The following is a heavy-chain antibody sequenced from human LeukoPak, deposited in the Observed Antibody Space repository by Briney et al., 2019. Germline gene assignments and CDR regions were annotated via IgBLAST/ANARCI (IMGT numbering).Heavy chain of an antibody. CDR1: GFTVSSNY. CDR2: IYSGGST. D-gene: IGHD3-22*01. V-gene: IGHV3-53*01. J-gene: IGHJ3*02. CDR3: ARELGVGVIGDAFDI. Sequence: GGSLRLSCAASGFTVSSNYMSWVRLAPGKGLEWVSVIYSGGSTYYADSVKGRFTISKDNAKNTLYLQMNGLRAEDTTVYYCARELGVGVIGDAFDIWGQGTVVTVSS.